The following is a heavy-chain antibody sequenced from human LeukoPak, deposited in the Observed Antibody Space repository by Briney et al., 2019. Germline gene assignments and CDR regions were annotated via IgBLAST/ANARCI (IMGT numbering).Heavy chain of an antibody. CDR1: GGSISSSNW. CDR2: IYHSGST. D-gene: IGHD3-22*01. V-gene: IGHV4-4*02. Sequence: SETLSLTCTVSGGSISSSNWWSWVRQPPGKGLEWIGEIYHSGSTNYNPSLKSRVTISVDKSKNQFSLKLSSVTAADTAVYYCARYYYDSSGYSRFDPWGQGTLVTVSS. J-gene: IGHJ5*02. CDR3: ARYYYDSSGYSRFDP.